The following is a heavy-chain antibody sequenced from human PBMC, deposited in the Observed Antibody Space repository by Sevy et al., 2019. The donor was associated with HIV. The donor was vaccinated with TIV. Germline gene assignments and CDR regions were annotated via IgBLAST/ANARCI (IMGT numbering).Heavy chain of an antibody. CDR1: VFTFSSYA. CDR3: ARVMAANDY. D-gene: IGHD2-8*01. V-gene: IGHV3-30-3*01. CDR2: ISYDGSNK. Sequence: GGSLRLSCAASVFTFSSYAMHWVRQAPGKGLEWVAVISYDGSNKYYADSVKGRFTISRDNSKNTLYLQMNSLRAEDTAVYYCARVMAANDYWGQGTLVTVSS. J-gene: IGHJ4*02.